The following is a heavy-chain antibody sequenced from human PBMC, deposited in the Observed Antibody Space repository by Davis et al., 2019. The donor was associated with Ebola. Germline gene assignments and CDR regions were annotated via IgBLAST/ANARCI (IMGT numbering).Heavy chain of an antibody. CDR1: GFTFSSYW. J-gene: IGHJ5*02. D-gene: IGHD1-26*01. V-gene: IGHV3-7*01. CDR2: IKQGGDEE. Sequence: GGSLRLSCAASGFTFSSYWMSWVRQAPGKGLEWVANIKQGGDEEYYVDSVKGRFIISRDDAKTSLYLQMNSLRAEDTAVYYCVRVYSGSYDPWGQGTLVTVSS. CDR3: VRVYSGSYDP.